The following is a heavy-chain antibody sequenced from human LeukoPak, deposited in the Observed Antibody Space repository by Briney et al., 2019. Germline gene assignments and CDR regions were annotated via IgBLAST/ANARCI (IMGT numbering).Heavy chain of an antibody. CDR2: ISGSGGST. Sequence: GGSLRLFCAASGFTFSSYAMSWVRQAPGKGLEWVSAISGSGGSTYYADSVKGRFTISRDNSKNTLYLQMNSLRAEDTAVYYCAKEKLYCSGGSCYSGYYFDYWGQGTLVTVSS. CDR1: GFTFSSYA. CDR3: AKEKLYCSGGSCYSGYYFDY. D-gene: IGHD2-15*01. V-gene: IGHV3-23*01. J-gene: IGHJ4*02.